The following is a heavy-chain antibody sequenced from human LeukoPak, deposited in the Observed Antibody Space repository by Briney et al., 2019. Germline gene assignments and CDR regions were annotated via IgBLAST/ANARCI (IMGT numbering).Heavy chain of an antibody. CDR2: INHSGST. CDR3: ASLSSSSWFDY. J-gene: IGHJ4*02. CDR1: GGSFSGYY. Sequence: ASETLSLTCAVYGGSFSGYYWSWIRQPPGKGLEWIGEINHSGSTNYNPSLKSRVTISVDTSKNQFSLKLSSVTAADTAVYYCASLSSSSWFDYWGQGTLVTVSS. V-gene: IGHV4-34*01. D-gene: IGHD6-13*01.